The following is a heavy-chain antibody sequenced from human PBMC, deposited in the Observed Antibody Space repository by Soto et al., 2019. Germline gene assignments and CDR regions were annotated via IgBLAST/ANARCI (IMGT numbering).Heavy chain of an antibody. CDR1: GFTFSGYA. V-gene: IGHV3-23*01. D-gene: IGHD2-15*01. J-gene: IGHJ3*02. CDR3: AVPGVVVAATNAFDI. Sequence: GGSLRLSCAASGFTFSGYAMSWVRQAPGKGLEWVSAISGSGGSTYYADSVKGRFTISRDNSKNTLYLQMNSLRAEDTAVYYCAVPGVVVAATNAFDIWGQGTMVTVSS. CDR2: ISGSGGST.